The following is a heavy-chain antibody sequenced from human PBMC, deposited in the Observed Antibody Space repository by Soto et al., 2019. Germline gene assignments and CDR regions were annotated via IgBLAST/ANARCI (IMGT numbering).Heavy chain of an antibody. Sequence: SETLSLTCAVSAYSSSAGYYGGWIRQPPGKGLECIGSIWHSGSTYYNPSLKSRVTISVDTSTHQFSLKLGSVAAADTAVYYCARGIVGQSYLDYFESSGLGRLVTVSS. V-gene: IGHV4-38-2*01. CDR3: ARGIVGQSYLDYFES. J-gene: IGHJ4*02. CDR1: AYSSSAGYY. CDR2: IWHSGST. D-gene: IGHD1-26*01.